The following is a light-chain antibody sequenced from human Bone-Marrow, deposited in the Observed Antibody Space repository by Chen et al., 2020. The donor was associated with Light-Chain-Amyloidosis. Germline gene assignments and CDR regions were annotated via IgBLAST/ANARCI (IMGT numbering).Light chain of an antibody. Sequence: SYVLTQQSSVSVATGQTSTIACGGNNIGSTSVHWYQQTPGQAPLLVVYDDSDRPSGIPERLSGSNSGNTATLTISRVEAGDEADYYCQVWDRSSDRPVFGGGTKLTVL. J-gene: IGLJ3*02. CDR1: NIGSTS. CDR3: QVWDRSSDRPV. CDR2: DDS. V-gene: IGLV3-21*02.